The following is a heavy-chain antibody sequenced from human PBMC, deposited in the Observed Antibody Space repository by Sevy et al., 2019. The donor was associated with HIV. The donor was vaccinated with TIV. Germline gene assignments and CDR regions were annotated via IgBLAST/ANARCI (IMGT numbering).Heavy chain of an antibody. CDR3: EKSPLLSPIHY. J-gene: IGHJ4*02. D-gene: IGHD2-8*02. Sequence: GGSLRLSCAASGFTFSSYAMSWVRQAPGKGLEWVSAISGSGSSTYYADSVKGRFTISRDNSKNTLYLQMNSLRAEDTDVYSCEKSPLLSPIHYWGQGTLVTVSS. CDR2: ISGSGSST. V-gene: IGHV3-23*01. CDR1: GFTFSSYA.